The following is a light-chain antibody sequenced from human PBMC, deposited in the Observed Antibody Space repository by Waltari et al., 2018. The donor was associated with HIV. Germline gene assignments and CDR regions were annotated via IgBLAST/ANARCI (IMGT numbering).Light chain of an antibody. CDR3: QQRRNWPRLT. V-gene: IGKV3-11*01. CDR2: DAS. Sequence: EIVLTQSPATLSLSPGERATLSCRASQSVSSYLAWYQQKPGQAPRLLIYDASNRATGIPARFSGSGSGTDFTLTISSLEPEDLAVYYCQQRRNWPRLTFGGGTKVEIK. CDR1: QSVSSY. J-gene: IGKJ4*01.